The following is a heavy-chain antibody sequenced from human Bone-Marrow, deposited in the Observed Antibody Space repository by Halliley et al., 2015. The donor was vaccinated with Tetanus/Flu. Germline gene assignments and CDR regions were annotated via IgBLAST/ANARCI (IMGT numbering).Heavy chain of an antibody. J-gene: IGHJ5*02. V-gene: IGHV4-59*01. CDR2: INDSGNT. CDR3: ARERGNDAFSIWFDP. Sequence: LRLSCTVSGASISENSWSWIRQPPGKELEWIGHINDSGNTEYNPPLKSRVTISVDMSKNQFSLKLSSVTAADTAVYFCARERGNDAFSIWFDPWGQGTLVTVSS. CDR1: GASISENS. D-gene: IGHD3-16*01.